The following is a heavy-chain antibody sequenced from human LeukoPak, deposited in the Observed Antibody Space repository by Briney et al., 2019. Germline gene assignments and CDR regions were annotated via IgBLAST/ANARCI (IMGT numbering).Heavy chain of an antibody. CDR2: IKSNTDGGTT. CDR1: GFTFSNAW. D-gene: IGHD2-8*01. CDR3: TTRGYCTNGVCSTIDY. J-gene: IGHJ4*02. V-gene: IGHV3-15*07. Sequence: GGSLRLSCAASGFTFSNAWMNWVRQAPGKGLEWVGRIKSNTDGGTTDYAAPVKGRFTISRDDSKNTLYLQMNSLKTEDTAVYYCTTRGYCTNGVCSTIDYWGQGTLVTVSS.